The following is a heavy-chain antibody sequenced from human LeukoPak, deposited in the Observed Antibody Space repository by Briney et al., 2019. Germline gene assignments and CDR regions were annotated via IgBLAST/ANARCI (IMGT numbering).Heavy chain of an antibody. D-gene: IGHD2-2*01. Sequence: ASVKVSCKASGYTFTSYDINWVRQATGQGLEWMGWMNPNSGNTGYAQKFQGRVTMTRNTSISTAYMELSSLRSEDTAVYYCARFPYCSSTSCAEAHYFDYWGQGTLVTVS. V-gene: IGHV1-8*01. CDR1: GYTFTSYD. CDR3: ARFPYCSSTSCAEAHYFDY. J-gene: IGHJ4*02. CDR2: MNPNSGNT.